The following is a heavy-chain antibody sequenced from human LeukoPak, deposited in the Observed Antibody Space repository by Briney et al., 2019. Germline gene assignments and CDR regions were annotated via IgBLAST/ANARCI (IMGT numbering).Heavy chain of an antibody. V-gene: IGHV4-4*07. CDR2: IYTSGST. CDR1: GGSISSYY. J-gene: IGHJ4*02. Sequence: SETLSLTCTVSGGSISSYYWSWIRQPAGKGLEWIGRIYTSGSTNYNASLKSRVSMSVDTSKNQFSLKLSSVTAAVTAVFYCARENSGSYREFDYWGQGTLVTVSS. CDR3: ARENSGSYREFDY. D-gene: IGHD1-26*01.